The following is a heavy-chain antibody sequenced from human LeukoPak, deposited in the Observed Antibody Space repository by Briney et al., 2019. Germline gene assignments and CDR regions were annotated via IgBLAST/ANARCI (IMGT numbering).Heavy chain of an antibody. CDR1: GFTFSDYY. CDR2: ISSSGSTI. V-gene: IGHV3-11*04. Sequence: PGGSLRPSCAASGFTFSDYYMSWIRQAPGKGLEWVSYISSSGSTIYYADFVKGRSTISRDNAKNSLHLQMNSLRAEDTAVYYCARVRSGYYHDAFDIWGQGTMVTVSS. D-gene: IGHD3-22*01. J-gene: IGHJ3*02. CDR3: ARVRSGYYHDAFDI.